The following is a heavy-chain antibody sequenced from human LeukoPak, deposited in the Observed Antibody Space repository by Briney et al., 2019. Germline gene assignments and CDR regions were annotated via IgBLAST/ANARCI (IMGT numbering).Heavy chain of an antibody. Sequence: PSETLSLTCTLSGGSLSSWSYYGRGMRQPPGEGVEWIGIFYDSRSTYYNASLTSRVTIIVDTSKDQQSLKLTSVTPADPPVYDCARHRDNWTPSAPWRQGTLVTVSS. J-gene: IGHJ5*02. V-gene: IGHV4-39*01. CDR3: ARHRDNWTPSAP. CDR2: FYDSRST. CDR1: GGSLSSWSYY. D-gene: IGHD1-1*01.